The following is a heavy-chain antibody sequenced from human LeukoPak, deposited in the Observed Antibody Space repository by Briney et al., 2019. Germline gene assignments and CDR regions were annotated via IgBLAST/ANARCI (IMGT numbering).Heavy chain of an antibody. CDR2: IYYSGST. CDR1: GGSISSSSYY. D-gene: IGHD3-10*01. J-gene: IGHJ5*02. V-gene: IGHV4-39*07. CDR3: ARVIFSMVRGQTWFDP. Sequence: KPSETLSLTCTVSGGSISSSSYYWGWIRQPPGKGLEWIGSIYYSGSTYYNPSLKSRVTISVDTSKNQFSLKLSSVTAADTAVYHCARVIFSMVRGQTWFDPWGQGTLVTVSS.